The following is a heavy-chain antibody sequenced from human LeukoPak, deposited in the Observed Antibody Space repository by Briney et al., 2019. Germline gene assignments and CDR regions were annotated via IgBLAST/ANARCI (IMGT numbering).Heavy chain of an antibody. V-gene: IGHV3-48*01. J-gene: IGHJ6*03. Sequence: GGSLRLSCAASGFTFSSYDMSWVRQAPGKGLEWVSYISSSSSTIYYADSVKGRFTISRDNAKNSLYLQMNSLRAEDTAVYYCARVSSGYRENYYYYYMDVWGKGTTVTVSS. CDR2: ISSSSSTI. CDR3: ARVSSGYRENYYYYYMDV. D-gene: IGHD3-3*01. CDR1: GFTFSSYD.